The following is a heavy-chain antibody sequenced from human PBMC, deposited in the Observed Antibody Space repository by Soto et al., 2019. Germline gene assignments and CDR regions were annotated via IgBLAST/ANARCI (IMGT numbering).Heavy chain of an antibody. V-gene: IGHV3-23*01. CDR2: ISGSGGST. J-gene: IGHJ6*02. D-gene: IGHD1-26*01. Sequence: GGSLRLSCAASGFTFSSYAMSWVRQAPGKGLEWVSAISGSGGSTYYADSVKGRFTISRDNSKNTLYLQMNSLRAEDTAVYYCVKDPSMGGSYYYYYYGMDVWGQGTTVTVS. CDR3: VKDPSMGGSYYYYYYGMDV. CDR1: GFTFSSYA.